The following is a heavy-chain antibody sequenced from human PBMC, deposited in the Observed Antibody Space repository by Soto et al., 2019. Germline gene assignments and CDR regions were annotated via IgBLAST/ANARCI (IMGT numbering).Heavy chain of an antibody. CDR2: INPTDGST. Sequence: QVQLVQSGAEVKKPGASVKVSCTASGYTFTDYYIHWVRQAPGQGLEWMGIINPTDGSTSYPQKIXXRXTMTRDTSTSSVYMELSSLTSEDTAIYYCARDPRGTASRFDYWGQGTLVTVSS. CDR3: ARDPRGTASRFDY. CDR1: GYTFTDYY. D-gene: IGHD3-16*01. J-gene: IGHJ4*02. V-gene: IGHV1-46*01.